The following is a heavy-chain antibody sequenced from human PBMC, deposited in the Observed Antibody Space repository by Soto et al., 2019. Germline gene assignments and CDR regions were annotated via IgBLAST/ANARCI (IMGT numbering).Heavy chain of an antibody. Sequence: PGGSLRLSCAASGFTFSSFEMNWFRQAPGKGLEWVSAISGSGGSTYYADSVKGRFTISRDNSKNTLYLQMNSLRAEDTAVYYCAKARVRGVIFYYGMDVWGQGTTVTVSS. CDR1: GFTFSSFE. CDR3: AKARVRGVIFYYGMDV. J-gene: IGHJ6*02. CDR2: ISGSGGST. V-gene: IGHV3-23*01. D-gene: IGHD3-10*01.